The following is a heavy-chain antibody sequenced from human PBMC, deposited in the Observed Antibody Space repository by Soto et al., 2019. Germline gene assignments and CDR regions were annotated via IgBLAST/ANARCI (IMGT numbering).Heavy chain of an antibody. CDR2: ISYDGSNK. D-gene: IGHD3-22*01. Sequence: GGSLRLSCAASGFTFSSYAMHWVRQAPGKGLEWVAVISYDGSNKYYADSVKGRFTISRDNSKNTLYLQMNSLRAEDTAVYYCAREFFDYYVSSGIGYYFDYWGQGTLVTVSS. V-gene: IGHV3-30-3*01. CDR3: AREFFDYYVSSGIGYYFDY. CDR1: GFTFSSYA. J-gene: IGHJ4*02.